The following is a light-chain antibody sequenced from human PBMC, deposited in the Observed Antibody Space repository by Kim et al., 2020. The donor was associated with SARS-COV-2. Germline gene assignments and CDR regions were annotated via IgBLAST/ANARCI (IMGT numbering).Light chain of an antibody. Sequence: GPSITISCTGTSSDIGGYNYVSWYQQHPGKAPQLMIYDVSNRPSGVSNRFSGSKSGNTASLTISGLQAEDEADYYCSSYTSSNTLVFGGGTQLTVL. CDR1: SSDIGGYNY. J-gene: IGLJ3*02. CDR3: SSYTSSNTLV. V-gene: IGLV2-14*03. CDR2: DVS.